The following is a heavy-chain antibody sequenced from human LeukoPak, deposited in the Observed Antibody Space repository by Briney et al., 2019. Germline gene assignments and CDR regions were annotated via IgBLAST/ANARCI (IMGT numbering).Heavy chain of an antibody. Sequence: ASVKVSCKASGGTFSSYAISWVRQAPGQGLEWMGGIIPIFGTANYAQKFQGRVTITADESMSTAYKELSSLRSEDTAVYYCAREACSSTSCYRVGYYYYYMDVWGKGTTVTVSS. CDR3: AREACSSTSCYRVGYYYYYMDV. CDR2: IIPIFGTA. CDR1: GGTFSSYA. V-gene: IGHV1-69*01. D-gene: IGHD2-2*01. J-gene: IGHJ6*03.